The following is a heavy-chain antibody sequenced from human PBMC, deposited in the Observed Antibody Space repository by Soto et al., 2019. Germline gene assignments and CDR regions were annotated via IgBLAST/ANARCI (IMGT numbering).Heavy chain of an antibody. D-gene: IGHD6-19*01. Sequence: PGGSLRLSCAGSGFIFSDYYITWIRRPPGKGLEWVSYINTLSSAIYYADSVKGRFTISRDKAKNSVYLQMNSLRAEDTAVYYCARRLQWQLRPLDSWGRGALVTVSS. CDR1: GFIFSDYY. J-gene: IGHJ4*02. CDR2: INTLSSAI. CDR3: ARRLQWQLRPLDS. V-gene: IGHV3-11*01.